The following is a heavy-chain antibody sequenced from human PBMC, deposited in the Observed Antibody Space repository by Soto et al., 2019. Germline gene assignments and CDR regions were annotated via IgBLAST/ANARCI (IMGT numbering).Heavy chain of an antibody. D-gene: IGHD2-2*01. V-gene: IGHV3-23*01. CDR1: GFTFSSYA. CDR2: ISGSGGST. CDR3: AKIVPPYQGYYMDV. Sequence: GESLKISCAASGFTFSSYAMSWVRQAPGKGLEWVSAISGSGGSTYYADSVKGRFTISRDNSKNTLYLQMNSLRAEDTAVYYCAKIVPPYQGYYMDVWGKGTTVTVSS. J-gene: IGHJ6*03.